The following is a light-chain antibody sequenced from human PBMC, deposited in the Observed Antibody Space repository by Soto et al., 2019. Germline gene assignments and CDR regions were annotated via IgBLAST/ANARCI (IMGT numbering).Light chain of an antibody. CDR2: CAS. J-gene: IGKJ4*01. V-gene: IGKV4-1*01. CDR1: QSLLYSSNNKNY. Sequence: IVMAQSPDSLAVSLGDRGTINCKFSQSLLYSSNNKNYLAWYQQQPGQPPKLLIYCASTRASGVPARFSGSGSGTDFTLTISNLQAEDVAVYHCQQYHSNPEVTFGGGTKLDIK. CDR3: QQYHSNPEVT.